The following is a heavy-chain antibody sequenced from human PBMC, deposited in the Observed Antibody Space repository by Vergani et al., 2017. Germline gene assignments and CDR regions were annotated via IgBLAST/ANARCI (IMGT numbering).Heavy chain of an antibody. Sequence: EVQLVQSGAEVKKPGESLKIFCKGSGYSFTSYWIGWVRQMPGKGLEWMGIIYPGDSDTRYSPSFQGHVTISADKSISTAYLQWSSLKASDTAMYYCARLPYGDYDLVPFNYWGQGTLVTVSS. CDR2: IYPGDSDT. V-gene: IGHV5-51*01. CDR3: ARLPYGDYDLVPFNY. J-gene: IGHJ4*02. D-gene: IGHD4-17*01. CDR1: GYSFTSYW.